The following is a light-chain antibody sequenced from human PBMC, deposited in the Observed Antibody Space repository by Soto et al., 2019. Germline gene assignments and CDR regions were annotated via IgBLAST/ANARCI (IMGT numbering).Light chain of an antibody. CDR2: EVT. CDR3: SSYTTRSTLV. CDR1: SSDVGHYNY. J-gene: IGLJ3*02. V-gene: IGLV2-14*01. Sequence: QSVLTQPASVSGSPGQSITISCTGTSSDVGHYNYVSWYQQYPGKAPKLMIYEVTYRPSGVSNRFSGSKSGDTASLTISGLQADDEADYYCSSYTTRSTLVFGGGTKLTVL.